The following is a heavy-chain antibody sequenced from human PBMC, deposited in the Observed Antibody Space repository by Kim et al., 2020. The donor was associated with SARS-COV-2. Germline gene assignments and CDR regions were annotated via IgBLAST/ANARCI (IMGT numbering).Heavy chain of an antibody. D-gene: IGHD6-6*01. J-gene: IGHJ3*02. V-gene: IGHV1-69*13. CDR1: GGTFSSYA. CDR2: IIPIFGTA. Sequence: SVKVSCKASGGTFSSYAISWVRQAPGQGLEWMGGIIPIFGTANYAQKFQGRVTITADESTSTAYMELSSLRSEDTAVYYCARVPSRTSIAARPDPGFAFDIWGQGTMVTVSS. CDR3: ARVPSRTSIAARPDPGFAFDI.